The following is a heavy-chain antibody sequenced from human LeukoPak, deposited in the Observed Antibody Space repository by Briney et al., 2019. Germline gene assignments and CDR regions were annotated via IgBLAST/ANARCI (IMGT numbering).Heavy chain of an antibody. V-gene: IGHV1-8*02. D-gene: IGHD6-19*01. CDR1: GYTFTSYD. J-gene: IGHJ3*02. CDR2: MNPNSGNT. Sequence: ASVKVSCKASGYTFTSYDINWVRQATGQGLEWMGWMNPNSGNTGYAQKFQGRVTMTRDMSTSTVYMELSSLRSEDTAVYYCAREPLIAVAAHDAFDIWGQGTMVTVSS. CDR3: AREPLIAVAAHDAFDI.